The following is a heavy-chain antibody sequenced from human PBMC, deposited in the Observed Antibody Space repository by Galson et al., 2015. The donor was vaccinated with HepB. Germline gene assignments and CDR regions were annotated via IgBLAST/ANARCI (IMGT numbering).Heavy chain of an antibody. V-gene: IGHV4-31*03. Sequence: TLSLTCTVSGGSISSGGYYWSWIRQHPGKGLEWIGYIYYSGSTYYNPSLKSRVTISVDTSKNQFSLKLSSVTAADTAVYYCARCYYDSSGHYYYYYGMDVWGQGTAVTVSS. CDR1: GGSISSGGYY. D-gene: IGHD3-22*01. CDR2: IYYSGST. CDR3: ARCYYDSSGHYYYYYGMDV. J-gene: IGHJ6*02.